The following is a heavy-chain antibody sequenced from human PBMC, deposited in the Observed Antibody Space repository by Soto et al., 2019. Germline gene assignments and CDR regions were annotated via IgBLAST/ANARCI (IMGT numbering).Heavy chain of an antibody. Sequence: PGGSLRLSCSASGFTFRSYAMSWVRQAPGKGLEWVSGISGGGSDTYYSDSVRGRFTISRDNSKNTLYLQMNSLRVEDSAVYFCAKDERLEWFFPPEAWCQGTRVT. D-gene: IGHD3-3*01. J-gene: IGHJ5*02. V-gene: IGHV3-23*01. CDR1: GFTFRSYA. CDR3: AKDERLEWFFPPEA. CDR2: ISGGGSDT.